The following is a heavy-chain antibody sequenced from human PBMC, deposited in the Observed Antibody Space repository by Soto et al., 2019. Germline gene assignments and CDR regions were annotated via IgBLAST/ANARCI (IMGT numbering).Heavy chain of an antibody. Sequence: TVSGVASPTTSFYWGWIRQPPGKGLQWVGSVDSSGSTYYNPSLKSRVTISVDTSKNQFFLKLTSVTAADTAVYYCARLLTYWGHGILVTVSS. D-gene: IGHD2-8*01. V-gene: IGHV4-39*01. CDR2: VDSSGST. CDR1: GVASPTTSFY. J-gene: IGHJ4*01. CDR3: ARLLTY.